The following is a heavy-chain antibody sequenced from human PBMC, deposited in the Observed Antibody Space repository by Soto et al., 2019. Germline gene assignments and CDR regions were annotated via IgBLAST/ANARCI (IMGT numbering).Heavy chain of an antibody. J-gene: IGHJ6*02. D-gene: IGHD6-13*01. CDR2: IFSNDEK. V-gene: IGHV2-26*01. Sequence: SGPTLVNPTETLTLACTVSGFSLSNARMGVSWIRQPPGKALEWLAHIFSNDEKSYSTSLKSRLTISKDTSKSQVVLTMTNMDPVDTATYYCARIRQQLVLGYYYDLMDFWGQGTSVTAP. CDR1: GFSLSNARMG. CDR3: ARIRQQLVLGYYYDLMDF.